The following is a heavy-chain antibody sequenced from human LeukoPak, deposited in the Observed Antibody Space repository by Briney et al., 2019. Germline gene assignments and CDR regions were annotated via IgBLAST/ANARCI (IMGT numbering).Heavy chain of an antibody. CDR3: AKDSTIAVARYYFDY. J-gene: IGHJ4*02. D-gene: IGHD6-19*01. Sequence: GGSLRLSCAASGFTFDDYAMHWVRQAPGKGLEWVSGISWNSGSIGYADSVKGRFTISRDNAKNSLYLQMNSLRAEDTALYYCAKDSTIAVARYYFDYWGQGTLVTVSS. V-gene: IGHV3-9*01. CDR2: ISWNSGSI. CDR1: GFTFDDYA.